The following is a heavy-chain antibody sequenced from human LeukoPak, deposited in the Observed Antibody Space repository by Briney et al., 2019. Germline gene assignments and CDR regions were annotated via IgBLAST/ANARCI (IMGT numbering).Heavy chain of an antibody. Sequence: GESLKISCKGSGYSFTSYWIGWVRQMPGEGLEWMGIIYPGDSDTRYSPSFQGQVTISADKSISTAYLQWSSLKASDTAMYYCARPGRWYSGSYYSDLWIPPFDYWGQGTLVTVSS. V-gene: IGHV5-51*01. CDR3: ARPGRWYSGSYYSDLWIPPFDY. CDR2: IYPGDSDT. J-gene: IGHJ4*02. D-gene: IGHD1-26*01. CDR1: GYSFTSYW.